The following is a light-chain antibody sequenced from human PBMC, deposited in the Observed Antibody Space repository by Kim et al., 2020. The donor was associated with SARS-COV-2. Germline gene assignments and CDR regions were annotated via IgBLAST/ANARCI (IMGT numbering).Light chain of an antibody. CDR2: GAS. J-gene: IGKJ2*01. CDR3: QQYTNSPMYT. CDR1: QTVSGDY. Sequence: SPGERATLSCRASQTVSGDYLAWYQQKPGQPPRLLIYGASSRATGIPDRFSGSGSGTDFTLTISRLEPEDFAVYYCQQYTNSPMYTFGQGTKLEI. V-gene: IGKV3-20*01.